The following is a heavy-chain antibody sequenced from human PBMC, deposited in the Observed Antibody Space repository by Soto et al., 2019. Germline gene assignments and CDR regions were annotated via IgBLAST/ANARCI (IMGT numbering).Heavy chain of an antibody. Sequence: GGSLRLSCAASGFTFSSYGMHWVRQVPGKGLEWVALISYDGSNKYYADSVKGRFTISRDNSKNTLYLQMNSLRAEDTAVYYCAKGTYYYDSSGLDYWGQGTPVTVSS. D-gene: IGHD3-22*01. CDR3: AKGTYYYDSSGLDY. V-gene: IGHV3-30*18. CDR1: GFTFSSYG. J-gene: IGHJ4*02. CDR2: ISYDGSNK.